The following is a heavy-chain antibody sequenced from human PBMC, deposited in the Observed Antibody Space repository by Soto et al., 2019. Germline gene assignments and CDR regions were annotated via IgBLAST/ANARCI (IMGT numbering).Heavy chain of an antibody. V-gene: IGHV3-30*09. CDR3: ARDAKGYYYSYAMDV. J-gene: IGHJ6*02. Sequence: QVQLVESGGGVVQPGRSLRLSCAASGFTFSTYTMHWVRQAPGKGLEWVAVISYDGSNKYYADSVKGRFAISRDNSKNTLYLQMNSLRAEDTAEYYCARDAKGYYYSYAMDVWGQGTTVTVSS. CDR1: GFTFSTYT. CDR2: ISYDGSNK.